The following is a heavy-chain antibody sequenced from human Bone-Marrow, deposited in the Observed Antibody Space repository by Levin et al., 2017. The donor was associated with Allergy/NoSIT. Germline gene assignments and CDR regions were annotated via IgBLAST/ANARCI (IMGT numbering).Heavy chain of an antibody. Sequence: SETLSLTCTVSGGSISSYYWSWIRQPPGKGLEWIGYIDYSGRTNYNPSLKSRVTISIDTSKNQFSLRLSSVTAADTAVYYCARDQELGEFSTDAFDIWGRGTMVTVSS. CDR2: IDYSGRT. J-gene: IGHJ3*02. CDR1: GGSISSYY. V-gene: IGHV4-59*01. D-gene: IGHD3-10*01. CDR3: ARDQELGEFSTDAFDI.